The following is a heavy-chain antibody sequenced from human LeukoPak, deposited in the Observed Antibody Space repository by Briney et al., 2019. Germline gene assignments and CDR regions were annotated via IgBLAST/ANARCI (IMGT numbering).Heavy chain of an antibody. Sequence: PSETLSLTCTVSGGSISSYYWSWIRQPAGKGLEWIGRIYTSGSTNYNPSLKSRVTMSVDTSKNQFSLKLSSVTAADTAVYYCARGRGDYGDFFSGYSYGYGDYWGQGTLVTVSS. CDR1: GGSISSYY. CDR3: ARGRGDYGDFFSGYSYGYGDY. J-gene: IGHJ4*02. CDR2: IYTSGST. V-gene: IGHV4-4*07. D-gene: IGHD5-18*01.